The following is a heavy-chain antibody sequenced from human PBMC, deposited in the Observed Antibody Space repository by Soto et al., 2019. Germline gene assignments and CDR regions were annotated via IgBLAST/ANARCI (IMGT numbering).Heavy chain of an antibody. Sequence: QPQLQESGSGLVKPSQTLSLTCAVSGGSISSGGYSWSWIRQPPGKGLGWIGYIYHSGSTYYNPSLKSRVTISVDRSKNQFSLKLSSVTAADTAVYYCAGGIAARPLGYWGQGTLVTVSS. D-gene: IGHD6-6*01. V-gene: IGHV4-30-2*01. J-gene: IGHJ4*02. CDR2: IYHSGST. CDR3: AGGIAARPLGY. CDR1: GGSISSGGYS.